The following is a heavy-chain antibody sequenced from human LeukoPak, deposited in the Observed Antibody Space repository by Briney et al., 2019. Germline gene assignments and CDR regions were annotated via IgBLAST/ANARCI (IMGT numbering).Heavy chain of an antibody. CDR1: GFTFSNYW. V-gene: IGHV3-7*01. CDR2: IKQDGGEK. CDR3: AREPRPNCSSTSCYLSWFDP. Sequence: GGSLRLSCAASGFTFSNYWMNWVRQAPGKELEWVADIKQDGGEKSYVDSVKGRFTISRDNAKNSLHLQMNSLRAEDTAVYYCAREPRPNCSSTSCYLSWFDPWGQGTLVTVSS. J-gene: IGHJ5*02. D-gene: IGHD2-2*01.